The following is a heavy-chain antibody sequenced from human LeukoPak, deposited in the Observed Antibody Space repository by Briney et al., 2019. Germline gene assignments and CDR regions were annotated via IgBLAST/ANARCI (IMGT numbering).Heavy chain of an antibody. CDR1: GGSISSSSYY. Sequence: SETLSLTCTVSGGSISSSSYYWGWIRQPPGKGLEWIGSIYYSGSTYYNPSLKSRVTISVDTSKNQFSLKLSSATAADTAVYYCASTKGGYEYFQHWGQGTLVTVSS. CDR2: IYYSGST. D-gene: IGHD1-26*01. V-gene: IGHV4-39*01. CDR3: ASTKGGYEYFQH. J-gene: IGHJ1*01.